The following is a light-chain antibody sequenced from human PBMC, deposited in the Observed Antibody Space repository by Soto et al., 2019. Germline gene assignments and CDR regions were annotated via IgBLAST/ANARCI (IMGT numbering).Light chain of an antibody. V-gene: IGLV3-1*01. CDR3: QAWDSSVV. CDR2: QDN. CDR1: KLGDRY. J-gene: IGLJ2*01. Sequence: SYELTQPPSVSVSPGQTASITCSGAKLGDRYACWYQQKPCQSPVLVIYQDNKRPSGSPERFSGSNSGNTATLTISGTQAMDEADYYCQAWDSSVVFGGGTKLTVL.